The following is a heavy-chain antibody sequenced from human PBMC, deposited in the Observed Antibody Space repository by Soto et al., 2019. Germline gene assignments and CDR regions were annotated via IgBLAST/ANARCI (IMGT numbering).Heavy chain of an antibody. V-gene: IGHV1-3*01. Sequence: ASGKVSCKASGYTFTSYGMHWVRQAPGQRLEWMGWINAGNGNTKYSQKFQGRVTMTSDTSASTAYMELRSLRSEDTAVYYCARVFSCWMSTRGLSYIDFSGQGTLVAGS. J-gene: IGHJ4*02. CDR3: ARVFSCWMSTRGLSYIDF. D-gene: IGHD2-8*02. CDR1: GYTFTSYG. CDR2: INAGNGNT.